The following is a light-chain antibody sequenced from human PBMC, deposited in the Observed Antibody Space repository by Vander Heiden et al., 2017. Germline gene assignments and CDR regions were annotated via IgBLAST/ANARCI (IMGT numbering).Light chain of an antibody. CDR2: WAS. CDR1: QSVLYNSNNKNY. CDR3: QQYHSTPYI. V-gene: IGKV4-1*01. Sequence: DIVMTQSPDSLAVSLGERATINCKSSQSVLYNSNNKNYLAWYQQKPGQPPKLLIYWASTRESGVPDRFSGSGSGTDFTLTISSLQAEDVAVYYCQQYHSTPYIFGQGTKLEIK. J-gene: IGKJ2*01.